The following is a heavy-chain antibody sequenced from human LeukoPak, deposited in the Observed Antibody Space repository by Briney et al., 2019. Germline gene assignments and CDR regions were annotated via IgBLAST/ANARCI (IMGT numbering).Heavy chain of an antibody. CDR1: GFTFSGYS. D-gene: IGHD6-25*01. J-gene: IGHJ4*02. CDR2: ISSISSTM. Sequence: GGSLRLSCAASGFTFSGYSMNWVRQAPGKGLEWVSYISSISSTMYYADSVKGRFTISRDNAKNSLYLQMDSLRDEDTAVYYCAGMFAATGDSWGQGTLVTVSS. CDR3: AGMFAATGDS. V-gene: IGHV3-48*02.